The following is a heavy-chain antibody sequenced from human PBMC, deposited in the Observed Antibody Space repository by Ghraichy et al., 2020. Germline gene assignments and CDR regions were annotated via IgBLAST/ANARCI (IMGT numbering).Heavy chain of an antibody. J-gene: IGHJ6*03. CDR2: IRYDGSNK. Sequence: GESLNISCAASGFTFSSYGMHWVRQAPGKGLEWVAFIRYDGSNKYYADSVKGRFTISRDSSKNMLYLQMNSLRAEDTAVYYCAKDHNYYDSSGYEGIFYYYYYMDVWGKGTTVTVSS. V-gene: IGHV3-30*02. CDR3: AKDHNYYDSSGYEGIFYYYYYMDV. CDR1: GFTFSSYG. D-gene: IGHD3-22*01.